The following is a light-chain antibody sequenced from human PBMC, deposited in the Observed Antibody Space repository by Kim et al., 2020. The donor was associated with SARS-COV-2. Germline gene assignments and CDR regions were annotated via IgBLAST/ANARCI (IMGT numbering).Light chain of an antibody. CDR2: GNS. CDR1: SSNIGAGYD. Sequence: QSVLTQPPSVSGAPGQRVTISCTGSSSNIGAGYDVHWYQQLPGTAPKLLIYGNSNRPSGVPDRFSGSKSGTSASLAITGLQAEDEADYYCQSYDSSLSGSRNWVFGGGTQLTVL. J-gene: IGLJ3*02. CDR3: QSYDSSLSGSRNWV. V-gene: IGLV1-40*01.